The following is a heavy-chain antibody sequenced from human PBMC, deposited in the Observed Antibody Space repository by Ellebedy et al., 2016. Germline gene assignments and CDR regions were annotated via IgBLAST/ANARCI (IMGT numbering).Heavy chain of an antibody. D-gene: IGHD3-22*01. CDR1: GFTLSNYW. J-gene: IGHJ6*02. CDR2: DYRDGSST. V-gene: IGHV3-74*01. Sequence: GGSLRLXXTASGFTLSNYWMHWVRQAPGKGPVWVARDYRDGSSTTYADSVKGRFTISRDNAKNTLYLQMTSLGAEDTAVYYCARDGNKYDSSGYILKYYYGMDVWGQGTTVTVSS. CDR3: ARDGNKYDSSGYILKYYYGMDV.